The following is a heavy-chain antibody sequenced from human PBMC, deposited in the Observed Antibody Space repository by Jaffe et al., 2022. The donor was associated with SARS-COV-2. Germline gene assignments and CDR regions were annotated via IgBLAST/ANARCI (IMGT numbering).Heavy chain of an antibody. Sequence: QVQLVESGGGVVQPGRSLRLSCAASGFTFSGYAMHWVRQAPGKGLEWVAFISYDGSDKYYADSVKGRFTISRDNSKNTLYLQMNSLRAEDTAVYYCARDGKVFTYHYSYMDAWGKGTTVTVSS. CDR3: ARDGKVFTYHYSYMDA. CDR1: GFTFSGYA. D-gene: IGHD3-22*01. J-gene: IGHJ6*03. V-gene: IGHV3-30*04. CDR2: ISYDGSDK.